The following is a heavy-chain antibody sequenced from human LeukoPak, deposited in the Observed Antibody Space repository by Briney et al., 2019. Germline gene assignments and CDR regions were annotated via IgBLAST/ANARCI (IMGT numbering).Heavy chain of an antibody. D-gene: IGHD2-2*01. V-gene: IGHV4-34*01. CDR2: XXHSGST. J-gene: IGHJ5*02. Sequence: SETLSLTCAVYGGSFSGYYWSWIRQPPGKGLXXXXXXXHSGSTNYNPSLKSRVTISVDTSKNQFSLKLSSVTAADTAVYYCARGLYCSSTSCYGGWFDPWGQGTLVTVSS. CDR3: ARGLYCSSTSCYGGWFDP. CDR1: GGSFSGYY.